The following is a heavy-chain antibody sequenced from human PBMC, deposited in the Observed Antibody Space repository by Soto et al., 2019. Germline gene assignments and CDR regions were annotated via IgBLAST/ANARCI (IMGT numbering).Heavy chain of an antibody. J-gene: IGHJ6*02. V-gene: IGHV4-30-2*01. CDR2: IYHTGTT. Sequence: QLQLRESGSGLVKSSQTLSLTCAVSGGSISTSDYSWSWIRQPPGRGLEWLGSIYHTGTTHYIPSLKSRLTMSLDKSKKQFSLDLTSVTAADTALYYCVRERTIFGVAPGGGVDVWGQGTPVTVSS. CDR3: VRERTIFGVAPGGGVDV. CDR1: GGSISTSDYS. D-gene: IGHD3-3*01.